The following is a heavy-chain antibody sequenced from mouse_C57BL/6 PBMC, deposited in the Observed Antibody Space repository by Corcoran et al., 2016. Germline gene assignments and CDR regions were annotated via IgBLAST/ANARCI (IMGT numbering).Heavy chain of an antibody. CDR1: GYTFTDYY. Sequence: EVQLQQSGPELVKPGASVKISCKASGYTFTDYYMNWVKQSHGKSLEWIGDINPNNGGTIYNQKFKGKATLTVDKSSSTAYMELRSLTSEDSAVYYCARRYGSSYWYFDVWGTGTTVTVSS. J-gene: IGHJ1*03. CDR2: INPNNGGT. CDR3: ARRYGSSYWYFDV. V-gene: IGHV1-26*01. D-gene: IGHD1-1*01.